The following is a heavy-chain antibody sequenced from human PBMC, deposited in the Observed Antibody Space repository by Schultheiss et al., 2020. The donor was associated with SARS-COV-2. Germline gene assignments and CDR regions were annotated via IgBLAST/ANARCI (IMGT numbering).Heavy chain of an antibody. CDR2: IDRWSRVI. CDR3: ARGLGTSWFAS. V-gene: IGHV3-48*01. CDR1: GFTFSDEN. Sequence: GGSLRLSCTDSGFTFSDENMNWVRQAPGKGLEWLAYIDRWSRVITYGDSVKGRFTITRDNAKKSLYLQMHSLRGEDTAVYYCARGLGTSWFASWGQGTLVTVSS. J-gene: IGHJ5*01. D-gene: IGHD2-8*01.